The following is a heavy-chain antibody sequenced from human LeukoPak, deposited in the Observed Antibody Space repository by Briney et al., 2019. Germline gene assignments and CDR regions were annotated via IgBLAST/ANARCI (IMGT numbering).Heavy chain of an antibody. CDR3: ARVRFLEWLSSSYYYGMDV. D-gene: IGHD3-3*01. V-gene: IGHV4-59*01. Sequence: SETLSLTCTVSGGSISSYYWSCIRQPPGKGLEWIGYIYYSGSTNYNPSLKSRVTISVDTSKNQFSLKLSSVTAADTAVYYCARVRFLEWLSSSYYYGMDVWGQGTTVTVSS. CDR2: IYYSGST. J-gene: IGHJ6*02. CDR1: GGSISSYY.